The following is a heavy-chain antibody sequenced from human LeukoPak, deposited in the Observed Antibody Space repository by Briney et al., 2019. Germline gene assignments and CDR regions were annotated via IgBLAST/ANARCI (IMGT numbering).Heavy chain of an antibody. D-gene: IGHD2-15*01. CDR1: GYTFTSYD. CDR2: MNPNSGNT. Sequence: GASVKASCKASGYTFTSYDINWVRQATGQGLEWMGWMNPNSGNTGYAQKFQGRVTMTRNTSIGTAYMELSSLRSEDTAVYYCARIPYCSAGSCYPVWGQGTLVTVSS. V-gene: IGHV1-8*01. CDR3: ARIPYCSAGSCYPV. J-gene: IGHJ4*02.